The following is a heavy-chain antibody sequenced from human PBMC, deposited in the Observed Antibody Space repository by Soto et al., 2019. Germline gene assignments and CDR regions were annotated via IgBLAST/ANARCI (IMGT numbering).Heavy chain of an antibody. CDR1: GGSISSGGYS. CDR2: IYHSGST. CDR3: ASNIAAAAPLTFDY. J-gene: IGHJ4*02. D-gene: IGHD6-13*01. Sequence: SEPLSLTCAVSGGSISSGGYSWSWIRQPPGKGLEWIGYIYHSGSTYYNPSLKSRVTISVDRSKNQFSLKLSSVTAADTAVYYCASNIAAAAPLTFDYWGQGTLVTVSS. V-gene: IGHV4-30-2*01.